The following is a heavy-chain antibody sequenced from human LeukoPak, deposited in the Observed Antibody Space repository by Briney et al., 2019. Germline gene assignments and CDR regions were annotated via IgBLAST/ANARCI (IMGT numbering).Heavy chain of an antibody. CDR1: GFTFSRYG. V-gene: IGHV3-33*06. D-gene: IGHD2/OR15-2a*01. J-gene: IGHJ4*02. Sequence: GKSLRLPCVASGFTFSRYGMHWVRQAPGKGLEWVAVIWYDGSIEYYADSVKGRFTVSKDNSKNTLYLQMNTLRAEDTAVYYCAKADEMNMDYWGQGTLVTVSS. CDR3: AKADEMNMDY. CDR2: IWYDGSIE.